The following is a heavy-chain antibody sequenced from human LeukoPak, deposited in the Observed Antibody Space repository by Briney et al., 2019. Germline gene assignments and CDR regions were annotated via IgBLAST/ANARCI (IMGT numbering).Heavy chain of an antibody. CDR2: IKSKTDGGTT. D-gene: IGHD6-19*01. V-gene: IGHV3-15*01. J-gene: IGHJ4*02. Sequence: PGGSLRLSCAASGFTFSNACMSWVRQAPGKGLEWVGRIKSKTDGGTTDYAAPVKGRFTISRDASNNTLYLLMNSLKTEGTAVYYCAAAAGPFDYWGQGALVTVSS. CDR1: GFTFSNAC. CDR3: AAAAGPFDY.